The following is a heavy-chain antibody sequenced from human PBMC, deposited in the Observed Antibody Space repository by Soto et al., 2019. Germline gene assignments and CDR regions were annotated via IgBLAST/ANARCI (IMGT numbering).Heavy chain of an antibody. D-gene: IGHD4-17*01. J-gene: IGHJ4*02. CDR2: IWYDGSNK. CDR1: GFTFSSYG. V-gene: IGHV3-33*01. CDR3: ARGQGYGGKTEPDY. Sequence: PVGSLRLSCAASGFTFSSYGMHWVRQAPGKGLEWVAVIWYDGSNKYYADSVKGRFTISRDNSKNTLYLQMNSLRAEDTAVYYCARGQGYGGKTEPDYWGQGTLVTVSS.